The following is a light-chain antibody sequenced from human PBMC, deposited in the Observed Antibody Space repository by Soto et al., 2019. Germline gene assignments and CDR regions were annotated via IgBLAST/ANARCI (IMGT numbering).Light chain of an antibody. CDR3: SSYTDTRSYVV. V-gene: IGLV2-14*01. CDR2: GVS. Sequence: QSALTQPASVSGSPGQSITISCTGTRSDIGLYKYVSWYQQHPGKAPKLMIYGVSNRPSGVSDRFSGSKSGNTASLTISGLQAEDEADYYCSSYTDTRSYVVFGGGTKVTVL. CDR1: RSDIGLYKY. J-gene: IGLJ2*01.